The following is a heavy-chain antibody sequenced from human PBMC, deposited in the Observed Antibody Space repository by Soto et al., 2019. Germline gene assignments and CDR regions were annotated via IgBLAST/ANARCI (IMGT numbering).Heavy chain of an antibody. CDR2: IDPRDSYI. CDR1: GYSFTSYW. J-gene: IGHJ4*02. Sequence: GESLKISCKGSGYSFTSYWITWVRQMPGKGLEWMGRIDPRDSYINYSPSFQGHVTISTDRAISTAFLQWNSLKASDTAMYYCARHGYDWGWSNAFWGQGTLVTAS. D-gene: IGHD5-12*01. V-gene: IGHV5-10-1*01. CDR3: ARHGYDWGWSNAF.